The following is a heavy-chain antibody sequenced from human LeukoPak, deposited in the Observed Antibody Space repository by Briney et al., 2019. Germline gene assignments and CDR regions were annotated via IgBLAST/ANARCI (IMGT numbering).Heavy chain of an antibody. CDR1: GYTFTGYY. Sequence: ASVKVSCKASGYTFTGYYMHWVRQAPGQGLEWMGWINPNSGGTNYAQKFQGRVTMTRDTSISTAYMELSRLRSDDTAVYYCARVRSSWIHFDYWGQGTLVTVSS. J-gene: IGHJ4*02. CDR2: INPNSGGT. CDR3: ARVRSSWIHFDY. D-gene: IGHD6-13*01. V-gene: IGHV1-2*02.